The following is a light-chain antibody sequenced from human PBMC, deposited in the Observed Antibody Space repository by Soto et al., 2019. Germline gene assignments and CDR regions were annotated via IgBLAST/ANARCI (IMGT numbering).Light chain of an antibody. CDR1: STDIGAYNY. Sequence: QSVLTQPASVSGSPGQSITISCTGTSTDIGAYNYVSWYQQHPGQVPKLLIYEVTNRPSGVSNRFSGSKSGNTASLTISGLQAEDEANYYRNSYTTLSNRVFGTGPKLTVL. J-gene: IGLJ1*01. CDR3: NSYTTLSNRV. V-gene: IGLV2-14*01. CDR2: EVT.